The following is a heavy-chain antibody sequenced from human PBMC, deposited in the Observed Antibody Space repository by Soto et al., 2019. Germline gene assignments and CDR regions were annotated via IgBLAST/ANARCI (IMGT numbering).Heavy chain of an antibody. J-gene: IGHJ4*02. D-gene: IGHD2-15*01. Sequence: GGSLRLSCAASGFTFSSYGMHWVRQAPGKGLEWVSVISYDGSNKYYADSVKGRFTISRDNSKNTLYLQMNSLRAEDTAVYYCAKVIHGGKGIDYWGQGTLVTVSS. V-gene: IGHV3-30*18. CDR3: AKVIHGGKGIDY. CDR1: GFTFSSYG. CDR2: ISYDGSNK.